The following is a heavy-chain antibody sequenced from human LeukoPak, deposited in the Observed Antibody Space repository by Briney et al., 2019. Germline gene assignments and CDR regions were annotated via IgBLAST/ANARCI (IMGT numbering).Heavy chain of an antibody. D-gene: IGHD1-1*01. V-gene: IGHV1-8*01. CDR2: MNPNSGNT. CDR3: AGGTIQYNWNDGAFDI. Sequence: GASVKVSCKASGYTFTSYDINWVRQATGQGLEWMGWMNPNSGNTGYAQKFQGRVTMTRNTSITTAFMELSSLRSEDTAVYYCAGGTIQYNWNDGAFDIWGQGTMVTVSS. CDR1: GYTFTSYD. J-gene: IGHJ3*02.